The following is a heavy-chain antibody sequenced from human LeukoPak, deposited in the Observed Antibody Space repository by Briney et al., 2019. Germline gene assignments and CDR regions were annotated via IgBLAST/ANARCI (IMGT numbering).Heavy chain of an antibody. J-gene: IGHJ3*02. CDR1: GYTFTYRY. D-gene: IGHD5-24*01. Sequence: SVKVSCKASGYTFTYRYLHWVRQAPGQALEWMGWITPFNGNTNYAQKFQDRVTITRDRSMSTAYMELSSLRSEDTAMYYCATEGLFRDGYLEHNAFDIWGQGTMVTVSS. V-gene: IGHV1-45*02. CDR2: ITPFNGNT. CDR3: ATEGLFRDGYLEHNAFDI.